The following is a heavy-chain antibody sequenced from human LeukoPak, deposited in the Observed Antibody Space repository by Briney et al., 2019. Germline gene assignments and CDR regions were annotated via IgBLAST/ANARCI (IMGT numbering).Heavy chain of an antibody. Sequence: ERSLRLSCAGSGFTFSSYAMHWVRQAPGKGLDWLAVISSVGHNKFYADSVKGRITISRDNSNSTLSLQMNSLRPDDTAVYYCVRERDPRGDAYNFLTWFFDLWGRGTLVTVSS. CDR2: ISSVGHNK. CDR1: GFTFSSYA. CDR3: VRERDPRGDAYNFLTWFFDL. D-gene: IGHD5-24*01. J-gene: IGHJ2*01. V-gene: IGHV3-30*04.